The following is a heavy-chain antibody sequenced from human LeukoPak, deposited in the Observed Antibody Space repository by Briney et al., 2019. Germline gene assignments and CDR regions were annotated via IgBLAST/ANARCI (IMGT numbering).Heavy chain of an antibody. CDR1: GYTFTSYD. CDR2: INPNRDAT. CDR3: ASGYYDTSGQGYYFHY. Sequence: GASVKVSCKASGYTFTSYDINWVRQAPGQGLEWMGWINPNRDATNYAQKFQGRVTMTRDTSISTAYMELSRLRSDDTAVYYCASGYYDTSGQGYYFHYWGQGTLVTVSS. D-gene: IGHD3-22*01. J-gene: IGHJ4*02. V-gene: IGHV1-2*02.